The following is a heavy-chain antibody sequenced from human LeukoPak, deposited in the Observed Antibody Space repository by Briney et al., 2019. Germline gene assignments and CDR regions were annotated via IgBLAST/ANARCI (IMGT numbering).Heavy chain of an antibody. D-gene: IGHD3-10*01. CDR3: ARAGYYGSGPDYYYYYYMDV. V-gene: IGHV4-30-4*08. J-gene: IGHJ6*03. CDR1: GGSISSYY. Sequence: PSETLSLTCTVSGGSISSYYWSWIRQPPGKGLEWIGYIYYSGSTYYNPSLKSRVTISVDTSKNQFSLKLSSVTAADTAVYYCARAGYYGSGPDYYYYYYMDVWGKGTTVTVSS. CDR2: IYYSGST.